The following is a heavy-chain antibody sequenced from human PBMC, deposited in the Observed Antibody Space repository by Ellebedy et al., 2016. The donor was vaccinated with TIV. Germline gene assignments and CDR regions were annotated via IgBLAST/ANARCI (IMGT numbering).Heavy chain of an antibody. J-gene: IGHJ4*02. CDR1: GDSVSSNSPT. CDR2: TYYRSKWYY. V-gene: IGHV6-1*01. Sequence: LRLSCAISGDSVSSNSPTWNWIRQSQSRGLEWLGRTYYRSKWYYEYAVSVYSRITINPDTSKNQFSLQLNSVTPEDTAVYYCARYNSGWKIFDYWGQGTLVTVSS. CDR3: ARYNSGWKIFDY. D-gene: IGHD6-19*01.